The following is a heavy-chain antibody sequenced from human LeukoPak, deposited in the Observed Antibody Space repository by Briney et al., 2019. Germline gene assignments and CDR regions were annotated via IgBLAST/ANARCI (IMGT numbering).Heavy chain of an antibody. D-gene: IGHD3-3*01. Sequence: SETLSLTCTVSGGSISSYYWSWIRQPAGKGLEWIGRIYTSGSTNYNPSLKSRVTISVDTSKNQFSLKLSSVTAADTAVYYCARESYYDFWSGYSYYYYYMDVWGKGTTVTVSS. J-gene: IGHJ6*03. CDR2: IYTSGST. CDR3: ARESYYDFWSGYSYYYYYMDV. CDR1: GGSISSYY. V-gene: IGHV4-4*07.